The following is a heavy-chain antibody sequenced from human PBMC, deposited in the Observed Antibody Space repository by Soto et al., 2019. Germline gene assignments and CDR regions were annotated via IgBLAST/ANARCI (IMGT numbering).Heavy chain of an antibody. CDR3: ARSYCGDDCALDY. CDR1: GFTFSGSV. J-gene: IGHJ4*02. V-gene: IGHV3-30*04. Sequence: SLRLSCAASGFTFSGSVMHWVRQSPGKGLEWVAVISYDGRSKHYADSVKGRFTISRDNSQNTLYLQMSSLRAEDTAVYYCARSYCGDDCALDYWGQGTLVTVSS. D-gene: IGHD2-21*02. CDR2: ISYDGRSK.